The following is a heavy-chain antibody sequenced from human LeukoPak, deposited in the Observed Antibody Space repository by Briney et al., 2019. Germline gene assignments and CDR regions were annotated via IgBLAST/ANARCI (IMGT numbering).Heavy chain of an antibody. CDR2: IYYSGST. D-gene: IGHD6-19*01. J-gene: IGHJ2*01. Sequence: SQTLSLTCTVSGGPISSGDYYWSWIRQPPGKGLEWIGYIYYSGSTYYNPSLKCRVTISVDTSRNQFSLKLSSVTAADTAVYYCAREYLAVAGNWYFDLWGRGTLVTVSS. V-gene: IGHV4-30-4*01. CDR1: GGPISSGDYY. CDR3: AREYLAVAGNWYFDL.